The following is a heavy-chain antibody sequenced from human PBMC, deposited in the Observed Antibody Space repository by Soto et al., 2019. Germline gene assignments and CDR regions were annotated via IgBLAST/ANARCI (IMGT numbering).Heavy chain of an antibody. V-gene: IGHV1-69*13. CDR1: GYTFTSYA. Sequence: SVKVSCKASGYTFTSYAMHWVRQAPGQGLEWMGGIIPIFGTANYAQKFQGRVTITADESTSTAYMELSSLRSEDTAVYYCARDQSSGYTWGQGTLVTVSS. CDR2: IIPIFGTA. J-gene: IGHJ5*02. D-gene: IGHD3-22*01. CDR3: ARDQSSGYT.